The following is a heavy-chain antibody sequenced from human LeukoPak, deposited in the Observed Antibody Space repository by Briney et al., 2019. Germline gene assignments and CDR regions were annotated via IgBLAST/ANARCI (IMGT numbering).Heavy chain of an antibody. J-gene: IGHJ4*02. Sequence: SVNVSCKPSVGTFSSYSISWVGQAAGPGVEWMGRIIPILGIAKYAPKFQGRVTITADKSTSTAYRELSSLRSENRAVYYWAKGGGPYCGGDCYRDWGEGTLVTASS. CDR2: IIPILGIA. CDR1: VGTFSSYS. D-gene: IGHD2-21*01. CDR3: AKGGGPYCGGDCYRD. V-gene: IGHV1-69*04.